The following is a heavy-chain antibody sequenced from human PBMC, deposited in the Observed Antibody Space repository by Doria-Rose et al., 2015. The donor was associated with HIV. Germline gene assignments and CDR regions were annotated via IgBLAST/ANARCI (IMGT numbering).Heavy chain of an antibody. CDR3: ARIKSSRWYHKYYFDF. V-gene: IGHV2-26*01. Sequence: ESGPVLVRPTETLTLICTVSGGSLSSPGMGVSWIRQPPGKALEWLANIFSDDERSYKTSLKSRLTTSRGTSKSQVVLTMTDMDPVDTATYYCARIKSSRWYHKYYFDFWGQGTLVIVSA. CDR2: IFSDDER. CDR1: GGSLSSPGMG. D-gene: IGHD6-13*01. J-gene: IGHJ4*02.